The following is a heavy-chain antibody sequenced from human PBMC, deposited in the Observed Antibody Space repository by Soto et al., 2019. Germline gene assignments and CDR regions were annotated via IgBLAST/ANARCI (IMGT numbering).Heavy chain of an antibody. CDR2: INAGNGNT. CDR1: GYTFTSYA. CDR3: ASSYSNYALIDYYYYGMDV. Sequence: QVQVVQSGAEVKKPGASVKVSCKGSGYTFTSYAMHWVREAPVQRLEWMGWINAGNGNTKYSQKFQGRVTITRDTSASTAYMELSSLRSEDTAVYYCASSYSNYALIDYYYYGMDVWGQGTTVTVSS. D-gene: IGHD4-4*01. V-gene: IGHV1-3*01. J-gene: IGHJ6*02.